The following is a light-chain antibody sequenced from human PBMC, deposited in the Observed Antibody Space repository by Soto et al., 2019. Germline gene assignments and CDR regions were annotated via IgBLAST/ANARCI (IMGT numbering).Light chain of an antibody. V-gene: IGKV3-20*01. CDR2: GAS. Sequence: EIVLTQSPGTLSLSPGERATLSCRASQSVSSSYLDWYQQKPGQAPRLLIYGASSRATGIPDRFSGSGSGTDFTLTISRLEPEDFAVYYCQQYGSLLTFGGGNKVEIK. CDR1: QSVSSSY. CDR3: QQYGSLLT. J-gene: IGKJ4*01.